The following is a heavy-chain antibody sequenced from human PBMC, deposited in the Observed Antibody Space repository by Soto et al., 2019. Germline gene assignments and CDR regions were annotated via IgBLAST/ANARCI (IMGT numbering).Heavy chain of an antibody. CDR3: WAVVPAAEILNWFDP. D-gene: IGHD2-2*01. Sequence: EVQLLESGGGLVQPGGSLRLSCAASGFTFSSYAMSWVRQAPGKGLEWVSAISGSGGSTYYADSVKGRFTISRDNSKNTLYLQMNSLRAEDTAVYYSWAVVPAAEILNWFDPWGQGTLVTVSS. V-gene: IGHV3-23*01. CDR1: GFTFSSYA. CDR2: ISGSGGST. J-gene: IGHJ5*02.